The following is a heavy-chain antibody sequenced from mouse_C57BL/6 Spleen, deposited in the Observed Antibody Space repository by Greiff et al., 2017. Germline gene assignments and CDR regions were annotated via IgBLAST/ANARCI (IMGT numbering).Heavy chain of an antibody. D-gene: IGHD1-1*01. CDR1: GYAFSSYW. CDR2: IYPGDGDT. CDR3: ASRVTSGVARYFEG. J-gene: IGHJ1*03. V-gene: IGHV1-80*01. Sequence: QVQLQQSGAELVKPGASVKISCKASGYAFSSYWMNWVKQRPGKGLEWIGQIYPGDGDTNYNGKFKGKATLTADKSSSTAYMQLISLTSEDSAVYFFASRVTSGVARYFEGWGTGTTVTVSS.